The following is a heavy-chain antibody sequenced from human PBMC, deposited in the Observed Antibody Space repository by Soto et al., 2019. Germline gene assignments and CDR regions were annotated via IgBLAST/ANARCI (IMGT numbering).Heavy chain of an antibody. Sequence: GGSLRLSCAASGFTFSSYAMSWVRQAPGKGLEWVSAISGSGGSTYYADSVKGRFTISRDNTKNTLYLQMNSLTAEDTAVYYCAKGGGRGYYDSSGYLRAFEIWGQGTMVTVSS. D-gene: IGHD3-22*01. CDR3: AKGGGRGYYDSSGYLRAFEI. CDR1: GFTFSSYA. V-gene: IGHV3-23*01. CDR2: ISGSGGST. J-gene: IGHJ3*02.